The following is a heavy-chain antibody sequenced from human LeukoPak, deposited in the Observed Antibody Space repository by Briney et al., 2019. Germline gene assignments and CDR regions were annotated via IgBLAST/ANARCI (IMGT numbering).Heavy chain of an antibody. V-gene: IGHV3-64*01. Sequence: PGGSLRLSCAASGFTFSSYAMHWVRQAPGKGLEYVSAISSNGGSTYYANSVKGRFTISRDNSKNTLYLQMGSLRAEDMAVYYCARGGYSYGLYYYYYMDVWGKGTTVTVSS. J-gene: IGHJ6*03. CDR1: GFTFSSYA. D-gene: IGHD5-18*01. CDR2: ISSNGGST. CDR3: ARGGYSYGLYYYYYMDV.